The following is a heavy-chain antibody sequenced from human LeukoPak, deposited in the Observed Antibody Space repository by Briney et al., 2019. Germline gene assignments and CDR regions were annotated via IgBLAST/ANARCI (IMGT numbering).Heavy chain of an antibody. CDR2: IYYSGST. CDR1: GGSNSSSSYY. V-gene: IGHV4-39*01. J-gene: IGHJ2*01. CDR3: ARHARGYCSGGSCSDWYFDL. D-gene: IGHD2-15*01. Sequence: PSETLSLTCTVSGGSNSSSSYYWGWIRQPPGKGLEWIGSIYYSGSTYYNPSLKSRVTISVDTSKNQFSLKLSSVTAADTAVYYCARHARGYCSGGSCSDWYFDLWGRGTLVTVSS.